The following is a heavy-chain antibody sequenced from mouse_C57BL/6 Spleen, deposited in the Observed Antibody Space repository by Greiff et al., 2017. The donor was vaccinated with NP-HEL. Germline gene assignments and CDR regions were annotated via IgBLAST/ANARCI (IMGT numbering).Heavy chain of an antibody. V-gene: IGHV2-2*01. J-gene: IGHJ4*01. CDR2: IWSGGST. D-gene: IGHD3-2*02. CDR3: ARKWSSGYLYAMDY. CDR1: GFSLTSYG. Sequence: QVQLQQSGPGLVQPSQSLSITCTVSGFSLTSYGVHWVRQSPGKGLEWLGVIWSGGSTDYNAAFISSLSISKDNSKSQVFFKMNSLQADDTAIYYCARKWSSGYLYAMDYWGQGTSVTVSS.